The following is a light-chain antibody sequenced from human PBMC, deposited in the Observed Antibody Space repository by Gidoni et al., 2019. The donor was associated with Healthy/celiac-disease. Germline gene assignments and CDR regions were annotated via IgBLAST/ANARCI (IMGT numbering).Light chain of an antibody. CDR3: QSYDSSLSGVV. Sequence: SVLTQPPSVSGAPGQRVTISCTGSSPNIGAGYDVHWYQQLPGTAPKLLSYGTSNRPSGVPDRFSGSKSGTSASLAITGLQAEDEADYYCQSYDSSLSGVVFGGGTKLTVL. J-gene: IGLJ2*01. V-gene: IGLV1-40*01. CDR1: SPNIGAGYD. CDR2: GTS.